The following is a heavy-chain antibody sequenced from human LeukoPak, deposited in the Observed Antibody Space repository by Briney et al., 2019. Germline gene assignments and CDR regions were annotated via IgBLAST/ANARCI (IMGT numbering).Heavy chain of an antibody. J-gene: IGHJ5*02. CDR2: INPNSGGT. Sequence: GASVKVSCKASGYTFTGYYMHWVRQAPGQGLEWMGWINPNSGGTNYAQKFQGRVTMTRDTSISTAYMELSRLRSDDTAVYYCARGSGWYGRGDWLDPWGQGTLVTVSS. D-gene: IGHD6-19*01. CDR1: GYTFTGYY. CDR3: ARGSGWYGRGDWLDP. V-gene: IGHV1-2*02.